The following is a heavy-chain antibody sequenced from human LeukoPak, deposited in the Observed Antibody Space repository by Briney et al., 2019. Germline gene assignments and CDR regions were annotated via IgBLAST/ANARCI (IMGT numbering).Heavy chain of an antibody. V-gene: IGHV1-69*05. J-gene: IGHJ4*02. D-gene: IGHD1/OR15-1a*01. CDR3: ARAPQGTMVDPFDY. Sequence: ASVKVSCKASGGTFSSYAISWVRQAPGQGLEWMGGSIPIFGTANYAQKFQGRVTITTDESTSTAYMELSSLRSEDTAVYYCARAPQGTMVDPFDYWGQGTLVTVSS. CDR1: GGTFSSYA. CDR2: SIPIFGTA.